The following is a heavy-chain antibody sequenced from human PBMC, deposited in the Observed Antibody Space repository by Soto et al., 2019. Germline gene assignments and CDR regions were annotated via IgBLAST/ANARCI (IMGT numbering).Heavy chain of an antibody. Sequence: QLQLQESGSGLVKPSHTLSLTCTVSGGSISNAASSWSWIRQPPGKGLEWIGYIYPSGMPFYNPSLRSRVTISIDRSNDQFSLNLKSVTAADTAVYYCARERGGYGLFDSWGQGTLVTVSS. CDR3: ARERGGYGLFDS. D-gene: IGHD5-18*01. J-gene: IGHJ4*02. CDR1: GGSISNAASS. V-gene: IGHV4-30-2*01. CDR2: IYPSGMP.